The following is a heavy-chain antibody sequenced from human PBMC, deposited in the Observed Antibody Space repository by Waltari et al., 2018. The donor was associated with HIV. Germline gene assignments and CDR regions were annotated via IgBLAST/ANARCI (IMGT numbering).Heavy chain of an antibody. Sequence: QVQLVQSGAEVKKPGASVKVSCRAAGNTFTAYYLHWVRQAPGQGLEWMGWINSNSGGTNSALKFQGMVTMTRDTSIRTAYMELTRLRSDDTAVYYCARGFSWLGELHRSDWYFDLWGRGTLVTVSS. D-gene: IGHD3-10*01. CDR1: GNTFTAYY. CDR2: INSNSGGT. V-gene: IGHV1-2*02. CDR3: ARGFSWLGELHRSDWYFDL. J-gene: IGHJ2*01.